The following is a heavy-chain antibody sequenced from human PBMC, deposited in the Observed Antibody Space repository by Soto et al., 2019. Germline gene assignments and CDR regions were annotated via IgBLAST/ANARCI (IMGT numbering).Heavy chain of an antibody. D-gene: IGHD3-9*01. CDR3: ASFPGYYKSGYYYYGMDV. Sequence: QVQLVESGGGVVQPGRSLRLSCAASGFTFSSYGMHWVRQAPGKGLEWVAVIWYDGSNKYYADSVKGRFTISRDNSKNPLYLQMNSLRAEDTAVYYCASFPGYYKSGYYYYGMDVWGQGTTVTVSS. J-gene: IGHJ6*02. V-gene: IGHV3-33*01. CDR2: IWYDGSNK. CDR1: GFTFSSYG.